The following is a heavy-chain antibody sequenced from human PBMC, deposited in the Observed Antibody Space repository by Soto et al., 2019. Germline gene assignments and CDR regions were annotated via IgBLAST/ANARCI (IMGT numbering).Heavy chain of an antibody. D-gene: IGHD3-9*01. J-gene: IGHJ4*02. CDR3: ARDTYYDILTGSKGGNY. Sequence: GGSLRLSCAASGFTFSSYSMNWVRQAPGKGLEWVSSISSSSSYIYYADSVKGRFTISRDNAKNSLYLQMNSLRAEDTAVYYCARDTYYDILTGSKGGNYWGQGTLVTVSS. CDR2: ISSSSSYI. V-gene: IGHV3-21*01. CDR1: GFTFSSYS.